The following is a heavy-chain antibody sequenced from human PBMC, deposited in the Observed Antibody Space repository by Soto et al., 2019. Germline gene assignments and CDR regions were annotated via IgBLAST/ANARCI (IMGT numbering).Heavy chain of an antibody. V-gene: IGHV1-46*03. CDR2: INPSGGST. D-gene: IGHD2-15*01. CDR3: ARGPVNIVVVVAATPVYVY. CDR1: GYTFTSYY. J-gene: IGHJ4*02. Sequence: QVQLVQSGAEVKKPGASVKVSCKASGYTFTSYYMHWVRQAPGQGLEWMGIINPSGGSTSYAQKFQGRVTMTWDPSTSTVYIELSSLRSEDTAVYYCARGPVNIVVVVAATPVYVYWVQGPLVTVSS.